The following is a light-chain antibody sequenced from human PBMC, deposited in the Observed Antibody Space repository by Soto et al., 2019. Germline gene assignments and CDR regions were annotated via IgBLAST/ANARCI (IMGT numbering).Light chain of an antibody. CDR3: QQYGSSPLT. J-gene: IGKJ4*01. CDR1: QSVSSSY. Sequence: EIVLTQSPGTLSLSPGERATLSCRASQSVSSSYLAWYQQKPGRAPRLLIYGASSRATGIPDRLSGSGSGTDFTLTISRLEPEDFAVYYCQQYGSSPLTFGGGTKVDIK. CDR2: GAS. V-gene: IGKV3-20*01.